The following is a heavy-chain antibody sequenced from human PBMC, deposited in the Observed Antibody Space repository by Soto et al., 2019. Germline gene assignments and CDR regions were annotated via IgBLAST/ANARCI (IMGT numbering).Heavy chain of an antibody. V-gene: IGHV1-69*08. Sequence: QVQLVQSGAEVKKPGSSVKVSCKASGGTFSSYTISWVRQAPGQGLEWMGRIIPILGIANYAQKFQGRGTITADKPTSTAYMELSSLRSEDTAVYSCARDRGWSSTSCYHWYFDLWGRGTLVTVSS. CDR1: GGTFSSYT. J-gene: IGHJ2*01. CDR2: IIPILGIA. CDR3: ARDRGWSSTSCYHWYFDL. D-gene: IGHD2-2*01.